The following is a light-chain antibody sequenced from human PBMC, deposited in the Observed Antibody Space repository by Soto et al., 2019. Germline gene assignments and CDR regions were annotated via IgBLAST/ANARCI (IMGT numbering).Light chain of an antibody. Sequence: QSALTQPASVSGSPGQSVTISCTGTSSDVGGYNYVSWYQQHPGKAPKLMTYEVSNRPSGVSNRFSGSKSGTTASLTISGLQAEDEADYYCSSYTGSGTVLFGGGTKVTVL. CDR1: SSDVGGYNY. CDR2: EVS. J-gene: IGLJ2*01. V-gene: IGLV2-14*01. CDR3: SSYTGSGTVL.